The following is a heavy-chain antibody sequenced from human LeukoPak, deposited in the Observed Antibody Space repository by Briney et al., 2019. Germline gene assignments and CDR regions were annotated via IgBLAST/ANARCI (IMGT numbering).Heavy chain of an antibody. CDR3: AREARITGV. CDR2: ISYDGSNK. V-gene: IGHV3-30*03. D-gene: IGHD1-20*01. CDR1: GFTFSNYG. J-gene: IGHJ4*02. Sequence: GGSLRLSCAASGFTFSNYGMHWVRQAPGKGLEWVAVISYDGSNKYYADSVKGRFTISRDNAKNSLYLQMNSLRAEDTAVYYCAREARITGVWGQGTLVTVSS.